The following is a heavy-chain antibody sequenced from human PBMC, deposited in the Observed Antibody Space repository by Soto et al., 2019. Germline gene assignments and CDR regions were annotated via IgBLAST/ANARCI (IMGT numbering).Heavy chain of an antibody. CDR1: GFTFSKYA. D-gene: IGHD3-22*01. CDR3: AKYYYDRSGSPLAFDY. CDR2: ISGSGGTT. V-gene: IGHV3-23*01. Sequence: LRLSCAASGFTFSKYALSWVRQAPGKGLEWVSAISGSGGTTHYADSVKGRVTISRDNSKDTVFLQMNSLRAEDTAVYSCAKYYYDRSGSPLAFDYWGQGTLVTVSS. J-gene: IGHJ4*02.